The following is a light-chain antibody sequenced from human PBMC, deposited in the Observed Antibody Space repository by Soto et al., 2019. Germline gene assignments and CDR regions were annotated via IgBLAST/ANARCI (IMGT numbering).Light chain of an antibody. CDR1: SSDVGAYNF. J-gene: IGLJ1*01. CDR2: DVA. Sequence: QSVLPQPASLSGSPGQSITISCTGTSSDVGAYNFVSWYQHYPDKAPKVVIYDVANRPSGVSYRFSASKSGNTASLTISGLQAEDEADYYCMSFTSSNTYVFGTGTKVTVL. CDR3: MSFTSSNTYV. V-gene: IGLV2-14*03.